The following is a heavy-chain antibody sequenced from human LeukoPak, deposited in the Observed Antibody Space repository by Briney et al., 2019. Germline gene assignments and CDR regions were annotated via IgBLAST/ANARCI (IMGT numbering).Heavy chain of an antibody. D-gene: IGHD1-26*01. CDR1: GGSISSGAYC. J-gene: IGHJ3*02. CDR3: ASRSGTGGFDI. CDR2: IYYSGST. V-gene: IGHV4-30-4*08. Sequence: QVQLQESGPGLVKPSQTMSLTCTVSGGSISSGAYCWSWIRQPPGDGSEWIRYIYYSGSTYYNPSLKSRVTISVDTSKNQFSLKLSSVTAADTAVYYCASRSGTGGFDIWGQGTMVTVSS.